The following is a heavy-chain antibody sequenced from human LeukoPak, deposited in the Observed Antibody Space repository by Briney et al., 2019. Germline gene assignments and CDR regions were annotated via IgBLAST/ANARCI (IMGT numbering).Heavy chain of an antibody. D-gene: IGHD3-10*01. CDR3: ARVGVASPYYYFDY. CDR2: ISGGGGST. J-gene: IGHJ4*02. V-gene: IGHV3-23*01. Sequence: PGGSLRLSCAASGFTFSSYAMSSVRQAPGKGLEWVSAISGGGGSTYYADSVKGRFTISRGNSKNTLYLQMNSLRAEDTAVYYCARVGVASPYYYFDYWGQGTLVTVSS. CDR1: GFTFSSYA.